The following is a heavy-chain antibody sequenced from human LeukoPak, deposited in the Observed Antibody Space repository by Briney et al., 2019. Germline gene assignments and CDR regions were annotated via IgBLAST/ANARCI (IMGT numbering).Heavy chain of an antibody. D-gene: IGHD6-19*01. CDR1: GGTFSSYA. CDR3: ARDHIAVAKEGLDY. J-gene: IGHJ4*02. CDR2: INPSGGST. V-gene: IGHV1-46*01. Sequence: GSSVKVSCKASGGTFSSYAISWVRQAPGQGLEWMGIINPSGGSTSYAQKFQGRVTMTRDTSTSTVYMELSSLRSEDTAVYYCARDHIAVAKEGLDYWGQGTLVTVSS.